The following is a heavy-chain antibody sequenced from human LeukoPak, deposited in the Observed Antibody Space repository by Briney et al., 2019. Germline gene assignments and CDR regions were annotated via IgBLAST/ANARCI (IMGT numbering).Heavy chain of an antibody. J-gene: IGHJ5*02. CDR2: MNPNSGNT. D-gene: IGHD2-2*02. CDR3: AREYCSSTSCYSNWFDP. V-gene: IGHV1-8*01. Sequence: ASVKVSCKASGYTFTSYDINWVRQATGQGLEWMGWMNPNSGNTGYAQKFQGRVTMTRNTSISTAYMELSSLRSEDTAVYYCAREYCSSTSCYSNWFDPWGRGTLVTVSS. CDR1: GYTFTSYD.